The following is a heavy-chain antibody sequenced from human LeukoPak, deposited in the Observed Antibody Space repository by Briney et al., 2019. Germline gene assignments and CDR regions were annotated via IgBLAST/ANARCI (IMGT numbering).Heavy chain of an antibody. J-gene: IGHJ6*02. CDR1: GFTFSSYA. CDR2: ISYDGSNK. Sequence: GGSLRLSCAASGFTFSSYAMHWVRQAPGKGLEWVAVISYDGSNKYYADSVKGRFTISRDNSKNTLYLQMNSLRAEDTAVYYCAKDFSGATGSWYYYGMDVWGQGTTVTVSS. V-gene: IGHV3-30*04. D-gene: IGHD6-25*01. CDR3: AKDFSGATGSWYYYGMDV.